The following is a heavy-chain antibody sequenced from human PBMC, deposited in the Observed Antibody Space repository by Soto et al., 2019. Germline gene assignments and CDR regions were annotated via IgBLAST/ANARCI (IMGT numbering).Heavy chain of an antibody. CDR1: GFSLSTSGVG. CDR2: IYWDDDK. J-gene: IGHJ4*02. Sequence: QITLKESGPTLVKPTQTLTLTCTFSGFSLSTSGVGVGWIRQPPGKALEWLALIYWDDDKRYSPSLKSRLTITKDPSKNQVVLTMTNMDPVDTATYYCAHFNYYDSSGYLDYWGQGTLVTVSS. V-gene: IGHV2-5*02. D-gene: IGHD3-22*01. CDR3: AHFNYYDSSGYLDY.